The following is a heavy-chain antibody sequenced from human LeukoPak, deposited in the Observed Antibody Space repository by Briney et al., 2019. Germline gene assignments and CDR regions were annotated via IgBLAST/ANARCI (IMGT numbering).Heavy chain of an antibody. V-gene: IGHV3-48*01. CDR2: ISPSSSTI. Sequence: PGGSLRLSCAASGFTFSSYGVNWVRQAPGKGLEWVSYISPSSSTIYYADSGKGRFTASRDNAKNSLYLQMNSLRAEDTAVYYCAREHTPYGSGCTAAYWGQGTLVTVSS. D-gene: IGHD6-19*01. CDR1: GFTFSSYG. CDR3: AREHTPYGSGCTAAY. J-gene: IGHJ4*02.